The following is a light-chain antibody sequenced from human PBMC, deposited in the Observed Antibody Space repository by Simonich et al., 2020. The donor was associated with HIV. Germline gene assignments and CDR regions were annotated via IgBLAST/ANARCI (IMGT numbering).Light chain of an antibody. CDR3: QQYDNLPPKLT. CDR1: QDISNY. V-gene: IGKV1-33*01. CDR2: DAS. Sequence: DIQMTQSPSSLSASVGDRVTITCQASQDISNYLNWYQQKPGKAPKLLIYDASNLETGVPSRFSGSGSGTDFTFPISSLQPEDIATYYCQQYDNLPPKLTFGGGTKVEIK. J-gene: IGKJ4*01.